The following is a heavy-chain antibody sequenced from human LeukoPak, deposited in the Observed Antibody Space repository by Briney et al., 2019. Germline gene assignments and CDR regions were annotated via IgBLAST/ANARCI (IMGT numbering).Heavy chain of an antibody. Sequence: GGSLRLSCAASGFTFTNHWMHWVRQAPGKGLVWVSRINSDGRITNYADSVKGRFTISRDNAKNTLYLQMNSLRAEDTAVYYCARLVPYGDYGPPTTYWGQGTLVTVSS. CDR3: ARLVPYGDYGPPTTY. CDR2: INSDGRIT. J-gene: IGHJ4*02. CDR1: GFTFTNHW. V-gene: IGHV3-74*01. D-gene: IGHD4-17*01.